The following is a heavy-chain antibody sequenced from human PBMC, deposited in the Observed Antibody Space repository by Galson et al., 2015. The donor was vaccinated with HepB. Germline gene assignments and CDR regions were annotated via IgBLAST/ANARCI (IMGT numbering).Heavy chain of an antibody. CDR2: INTGLETT. D-gene: IGHD6-13*01. V-gene: IGHV1-3*04. J-gene: IGHJ4*02. CDR3: ARDGASSLDY. Sequence: SVKVSCKASGYPFTDHIIHWVRQAPGQRLEWMGWINTGLETTEYSQKFQGRITITRDTSASAAYMDLSSLTSEDTAVYYCARDGASSLDYWGRGTLVTVSS. CDR1: GYPFTDHI.